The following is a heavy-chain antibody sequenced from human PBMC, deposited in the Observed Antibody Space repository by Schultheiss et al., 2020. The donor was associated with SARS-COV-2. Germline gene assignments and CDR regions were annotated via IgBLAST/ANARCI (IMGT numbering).Heavy chain of an antibody. CDR3: AKSHAGDPTMIVVVTPYYFDY. V-gene: IGHV4-61*05. J-gene: IGHJ4*02. CDR2: IYYSGST. D-gene: IGHD3-22*01. Sequence: GSLRLSCTVSGGSISSGGYYWGWIRQPPGKGLEWIGYIYYSGSTNYNPSLKSRVTISVDTSKNQFSLKLSSVTAADTAVYYCAKSHAGDPTMIVVVTPYYFDYWGQGTLVTVSS. CDR1: GGSISSGGYY.